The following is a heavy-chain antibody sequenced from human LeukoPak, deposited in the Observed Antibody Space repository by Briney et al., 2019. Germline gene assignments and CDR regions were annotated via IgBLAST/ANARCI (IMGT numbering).Heavy chain of an antibody. CDR1: GFTFSSYA. CDR2: ISGGGVST. Sequence: PGGSLRLSCAASGFTFSSYAMSWVRQAPGMGLEWVSSISGGGVSTYYADSVKGRFTVSRDNSDNTLYLHMNSLRAEDTAVYFCANPDSSGFYFSMRFDFWGQGTLVTVSS. D-gene: IGHD3-22*01. J-gene: IGHJ4*02. CDR3: ANPDSSGFYFSMRFDF. V-gene: IGHV3-23*01.